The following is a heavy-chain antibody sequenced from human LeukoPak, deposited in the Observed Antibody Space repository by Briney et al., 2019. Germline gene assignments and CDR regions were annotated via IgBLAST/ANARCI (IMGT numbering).Heavy chain of an antibody. CDR1: GGTFSSYA. Sequence: ASVKVSCKASGGTFSSYAISWVRQAPGQGLEWMGIINPSGGSTSYAQKFQGRVTMTRDTSTSTVYMELSSLRSEDTAVYYCARDWAYCGGDCYPKNWFDPWGQGTLVTVSS. CDR3: ARDWAYCGGDCYPKNWFDP. V-gene: IGHV1-46*01. J-gene: IGHJ5*02. D-gene: IGHD2-21*02. CDR2: INPSGGST.